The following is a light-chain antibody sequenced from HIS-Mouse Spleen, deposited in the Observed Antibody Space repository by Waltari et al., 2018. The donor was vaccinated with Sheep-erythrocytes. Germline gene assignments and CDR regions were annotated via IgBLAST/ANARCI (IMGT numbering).Light chain of an antibody. CDR2: EGS. CDR3: CSYAGSSTFWV. CDR1: SSDVGSYNL. Sequence: QSALTQPASVSGSPGQAITISCTGTSSDVGSYNLVSWYQQQPGKAPKLMIYEGSKRPSGVSNRFSGSKSGTTASLTISGLQAEDEADYYCCSYAGSSTFWVFGGGTKLTVL. V-gene: IGLV2-23*03. J-gene: IGLJ3*02.